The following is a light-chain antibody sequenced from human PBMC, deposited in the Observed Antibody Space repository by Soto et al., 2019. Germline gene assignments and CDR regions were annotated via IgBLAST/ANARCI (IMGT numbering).Light chain of an antibody. V-gene: IGKV3-15*01. Sequence: EIVMTQSPATLSVSPGGRATLSCRASQSVNRNLAWYQQKPGQTPRLLIYDASSRATGIPARFSGSGSGTDFTLTISSLQSEDFAVYYCQQYNNWPLTFGGGTNVEIK. J-gene: IGKJ4*01. CDR1: QSVNRN. CDR2: DAS. CDR3: QQYNNWPLT.